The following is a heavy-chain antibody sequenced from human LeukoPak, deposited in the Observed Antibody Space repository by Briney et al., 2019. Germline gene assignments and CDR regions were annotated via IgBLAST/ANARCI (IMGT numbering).Heavy chain of an antibody. CDR1: GFIFDDYA. J-gene: IGHJ4*02. Sequence: GGSLRLSCAASGFIFDDYAIHWVRQAPGKGLEWVSGISWNSGSIAYADSVKGRFTISRDNAKNSLYLQMNSLRAEDTALYYCARAIGVTCISTSCYGFDYWGQGTLVTVSS. CDR2: ISWNSGSI. V-gene: IGHV3-9*01. CDR3: ARAIGVTCISTSCYGFDY. D-gene: IGHD2-2*01.